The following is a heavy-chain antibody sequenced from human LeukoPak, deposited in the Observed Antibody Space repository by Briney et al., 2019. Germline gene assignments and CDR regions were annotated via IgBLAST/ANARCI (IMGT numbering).Heavy chain of an antibody. CDR3: ARGNFRRDGYNFDY. CDR1: RLTFSNYE. J-gene: IGHJ4*02. CDR2: IWYDGSNK. D-gene: IGHD5-24*01. V-gene: IGHV3-33*08. Sequence: PGGSLRLSCAAPRLTFSNYEMHWVRQAPGKGLEWVAVIWYDGSNKYYADSVKGRFTISRDNSKKTLYLQMTSLRAEDTAVFYCARGNFRRDGYNFDYWGQGTLVTVSS.